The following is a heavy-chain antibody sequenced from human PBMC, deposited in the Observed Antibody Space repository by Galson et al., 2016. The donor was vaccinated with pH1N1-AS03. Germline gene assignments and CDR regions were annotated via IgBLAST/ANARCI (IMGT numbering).Heavy chain of an antibody. CDR3: ARRGSQNGYLGDHFDY. J-gene: IGHJ4*02. CDR2: INPQSGFT. CDR1: GYTFTDYY. V-gene: IGHV1-2*06. Sequence: SVKVSCKASGYTFTDYYINWVRLAPGQGLEWMGRINPQSGFTNYAQAFQGRVTMTRDSSINTVYIELSSLTSDGTAIYYCARRGSQNGYLGDHFDYWGQGTLVTVSS. D-gene: IGHD5-24*01.